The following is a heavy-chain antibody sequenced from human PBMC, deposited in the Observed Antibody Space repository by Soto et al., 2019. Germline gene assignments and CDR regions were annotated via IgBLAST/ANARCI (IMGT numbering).Heavy chain of an antibody. J-gene: IGHJ4*02. CDR1: VCTFSSSA. CDR3: ARAYYDSSGDAVDY. V-gene: IGHV1-69*12. D-gene: IGHD3-22*01. CDR2: IIPIFGTA. Sequence: QVQLVQSGAEVKKPGSSVKVSCQASVCTFSSSAISWVRQAPGQGLEWMGGIIPIFGTANYAQKFQGRVTITADESKSTAYMELSSLRSEDTAVYYCARAYYDSSGDAVDYWGQGTLVTVSS.